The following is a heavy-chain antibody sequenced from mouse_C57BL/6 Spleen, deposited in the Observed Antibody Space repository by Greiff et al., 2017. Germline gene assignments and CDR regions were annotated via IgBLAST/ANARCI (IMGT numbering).Heavy chain of an antibody. CDR1: GFSLTSYG. Sequence: QVQLKESGPGLVQPSQSLSITCTVSGFSLTSYGVHWVSQSPGKGLEWLGVIWSGGSTDYNAAFISRLSIRKDNSKSQVFFKMNSLQADDTTICYCAIEARRYAIDYWGQETSVTVSS. V-gene: IGHV2-2*01. CDR2: IWSGGST. CDR3: AIEARRYAIDY. J-gene: IGHJ4*01.